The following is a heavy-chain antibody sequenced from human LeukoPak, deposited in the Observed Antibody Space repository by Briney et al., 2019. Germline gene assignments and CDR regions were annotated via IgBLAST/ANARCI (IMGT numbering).Heavy chain of an antibody. CDR3: ARGIVVPAAIAGNWFDP. V-gene: IGHV4-59*01. J-gene: IGHJ5*02. CDR2: IYYSGST. Sequence: SETLSLTCTVSGGSISSYYWSWIRQPPGKGLEWIGYIYYSGSTNYNPSLKSRVTISVDTSKNQFSLKLSSVTAADTAVYYCARGIVVPAAIAGNWFDPWGQGTLVTVPS. D-gene: IGHD2-2*02. CDR1: GGSISSYY.